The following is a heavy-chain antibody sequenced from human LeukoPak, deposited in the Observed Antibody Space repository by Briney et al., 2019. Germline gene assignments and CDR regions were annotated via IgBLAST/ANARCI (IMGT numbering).Heavy chain of an antibody. Sequence: GGSLRLSCAASGFTFTSYAITWVRQAPGKGLEWVSSISGSGDSTYYADSVKGRFTISRDNSKNTLYLQMNSLRAEDTAIYYCAKDRIARTTVTTFDYWGQGTLVTVSS. CDR2: ISGSGDST. CDR3: AKDRIARTTVTTFDY. D-gene: IGHD4-17*01. CDR1: GFTFTSYA. V-gene: IGHV3-23*01. J-gene: IGHJ4*02.